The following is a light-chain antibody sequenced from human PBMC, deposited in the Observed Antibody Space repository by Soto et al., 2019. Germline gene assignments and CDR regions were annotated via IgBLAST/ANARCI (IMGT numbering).Light chain of an antibody. CDR1: QGISSW. CDR3: QQYYSYPWT. J-gene: IGKJ1*01. V-gene: IGKV1-8*01. Sequence: AIQMTQSPSSVSASGGDIVTITCRASQGISSWLAWYQQKPGKAPKLLIYAASTLQSGVPSRFSGSGSGTDFTLTISCLQSEDFATYYCQQYYSYPWTLGQGTKVDI. CDR2: AAS.